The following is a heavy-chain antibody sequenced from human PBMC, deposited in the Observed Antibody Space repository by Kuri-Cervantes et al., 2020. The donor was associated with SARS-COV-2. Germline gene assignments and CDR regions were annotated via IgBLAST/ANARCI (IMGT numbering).Heavy chain of an antibody. CDR3: ARAPVRGIIITYHSYGMDV. CDR1: GYTFTGYY. V-gene: IGHV1-2*04. D-gene: IGHD3-10*01. J-gene: IGHJ6*02. CDR2: INPNSGGT. Sequence: ASVKVSCKASGYTFTGYYMHWVRQAPGQGLEWMGWINPNSGGTNYAQKFQGWVTMTRDTSISTAHMELSRLRSDDTAVYYCARAPVRGIIITYHSYGMDVWGQGTTVTVSS.